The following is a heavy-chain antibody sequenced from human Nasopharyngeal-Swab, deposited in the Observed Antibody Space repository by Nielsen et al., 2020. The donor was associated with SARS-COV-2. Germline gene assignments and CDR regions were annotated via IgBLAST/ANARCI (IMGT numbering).Heavy chain of an antibody. CDR1: GYTFTSYW. D-gene: IGHD6-19*01. CDR3: ARPGYSSGWTMRYNWFDP. J-gene: IGHJ5*02. V-gene: IGHV5-10-1*01. Sequence: GESLKISCKGSGYTFTSYWINWVRQMPGQGLEWLGTIDPSDSYTNYSPSFQGHVTISADKSLSTAYLEWRSLKASDTAIYYCARPGYSSGWTMRYNWFDPWGQGTLVTVSS. CDR2: IDPSDSYT.